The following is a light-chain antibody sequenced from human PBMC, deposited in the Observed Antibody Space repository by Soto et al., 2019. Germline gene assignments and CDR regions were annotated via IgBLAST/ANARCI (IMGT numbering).Light chain of an antibody. V-gene: IGKV3-15*01. CDR1: QSLNGN. CDR3: QQYNYWPS. CDR2: RAS. J-gene: IGKJ1*01. Sequence: EIVMTQSPATLSVSPGERATLSCRASQSLNGNLAWYQQKPGQAPRLLISRASTRATDIPARFSGSGSGTEFTLTIDSLQSEDFAVYYCQQYNYWPSFGQGTKVEIK.